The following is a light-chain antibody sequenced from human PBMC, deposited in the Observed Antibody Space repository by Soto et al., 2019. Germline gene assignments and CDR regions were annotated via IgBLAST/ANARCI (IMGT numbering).Light chain of an antibody. V-gene: IGLV1-44*01. CDR1: SSNIGSNI. CDR3: VAWDDSLAGYV. CDR2: SND. Sequence: QSVLTQPPSASGTPGQRVTISCSGSSSNIGSNIVNWYQQLPGTAPKLLIYSNDQRPFGVPDRFSGSRSGTSASLAVSGLRSEDEADYYCVAWDDSLAGYVFGTGTKLTVL. J-gene: IGLJ1*01.